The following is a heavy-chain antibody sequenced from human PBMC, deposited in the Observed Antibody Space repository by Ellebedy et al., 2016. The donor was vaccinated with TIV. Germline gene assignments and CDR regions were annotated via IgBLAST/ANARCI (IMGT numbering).Heavy chain of an antibody. CDR2: ITSDSSTI. D-gene: IGHD3-10*01. CDR1: GFTFSSYS. Sequence: PGGSLRLSCAASGFTFSSYSMDWVRQATGKGLEWVSLITSDSSTIYYADSVKGRFTISRDNAKNSLYLQVNSLRTEDTAVYYCARGRHYSGSRGPSTWGKGTLVTVSS. V-gene: IGHV3-48*04. CDR3: ARGRHYSGSRGPST. J-gene: IGHJ5*02.